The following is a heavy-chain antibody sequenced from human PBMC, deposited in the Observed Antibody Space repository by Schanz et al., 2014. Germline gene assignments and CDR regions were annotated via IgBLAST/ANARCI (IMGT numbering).Heavy chain of an antibody. CDR2: IDSSSKYI. Sequence: QLVESGGGLVKPGGSLRLSCAASGFIFSDYSMNWVRQAPGKGLEWVSTIDSSSKYIYYADSVRGRFTISRDNAKNSLYLQMSSLRAEDTALYFCAKDRRDNYGSGTFYFEHWGQGTLVTVSS. J-gene: IGHJ4*02. CDR3: AKDRRDNYGSGTFYFEH. D-gene: IGHD3-10*01. V-gene: IGHV3-21*02. CDR1: GFIFSDYS.